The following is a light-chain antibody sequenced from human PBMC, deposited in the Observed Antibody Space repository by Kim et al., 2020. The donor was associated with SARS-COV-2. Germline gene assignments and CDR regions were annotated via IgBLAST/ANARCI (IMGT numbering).Light chain of an antibody. Sequence: QSALTQPASVSGSPGQSVTISCKGTITDVGSYILVSWYQQHPGKAPKFIIYEGSKRPPGVSNRFSGSKSGNTASLTISGLQAEDEADYYCCSYAGGGTWVFGGGTKVTVL. V-gene: IGLV2-23*01. CDR3: CSYAGGGTWV. CDR1: ITDVGSYIL. J-gene: IGLJ3*02. CDR2: EGS.